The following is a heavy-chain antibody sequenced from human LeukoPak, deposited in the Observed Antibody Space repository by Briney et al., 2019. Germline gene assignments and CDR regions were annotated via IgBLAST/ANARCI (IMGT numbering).Heavy chain of an antibody. CDR3: ARGRYYYYYMDV. V-gene: IGHV3-11*04. CDR1: GYTFSDYY. Sequence: GGSLRLSCAASGYTFSDYYTSWIRQAPGKGLEWVSYISSSGSTIYYADSVKGRFTISRDNAKNSLYLQMNSLRAEDTAVYYCARGRYYYYYMDVWGKGTTVTVSS. CDR2: ISSSGSTI. J-gene: IGHJ6*03.